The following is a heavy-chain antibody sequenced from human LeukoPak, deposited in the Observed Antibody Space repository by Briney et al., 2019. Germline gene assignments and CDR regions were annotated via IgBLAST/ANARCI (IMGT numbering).Heavy chain of an antibody. CDR2: IKQDGSEK. J-gene: IGHJ3*02. V-gene: IGHV3-7*01. Sequence: GGSLRLSCAAAGFTFSDYWMSWVRQAPGKGLEWVANIKQDGSEKYYVDSVKGRFTTSRGNAKNSLYLQMSSLRVEDTAVYYCARLWATVIDWGAFDIWGQGTMITVSS. CDR3: ARLWATVIDWGAFDI. CDR1: GFTFSDYW. D-gene: IGHD4-17*01.